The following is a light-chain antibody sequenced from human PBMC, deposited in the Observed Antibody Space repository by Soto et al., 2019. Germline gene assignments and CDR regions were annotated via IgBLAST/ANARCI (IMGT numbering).Light chain of an antibody. CDR1: QIVLYTSNSKKY. Sequence: DIVMTQSPDSLALSLGESSTINCKSSQIVLYTSNSKKYLAWYQQKPGQPHKLIIKWAYTRESGVHARFSGSGSEKDFTLTIRSMQAEDVEVYYCQKYYSSTITVGQGTRLEIK. CDR2: WAY. J-gene: IGKJ5*01. V-gene: IGKV4-1*01. CDR3: QKYYSSTIT.